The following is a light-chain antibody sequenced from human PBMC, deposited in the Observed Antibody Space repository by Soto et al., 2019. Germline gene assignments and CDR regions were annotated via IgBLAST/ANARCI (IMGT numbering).Light chain of an antibody. CDR1: SSNIVGNS. Sequence: QSVMTQPPSVSAAPGQKVTISCCGSSSNIVGNSVSWYQQLPGTAPKLLISDDNKRPSGIPDRFSGSTSGTSATLGITGFQAGDDVDDYCASWDSSLSAYVFGPGTNLTV. CDR3: ASWDSSLSAYV. J-gene: IGLJ1*01. V-gene: IGLV1-51*01. CDR2: DDN.